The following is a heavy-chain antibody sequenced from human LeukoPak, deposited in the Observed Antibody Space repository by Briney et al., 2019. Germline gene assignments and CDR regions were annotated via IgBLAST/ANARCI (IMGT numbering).Heavy chain of an antibody. J-gene: IGHJ6*04. CDR3: ARDTITMVRGANVIYYGMDV. CDR1: GGSISSSSYY. CDR2: IYYSGST. Sequence: SSETLSLTCTVSGGSISSSSYYWGWIRQPPGKGLEWIGSIYYSGSTYYNPSLKSRVTISVDTSKNQFSLKLSSVTAADTAVYYCARDTITMVRGANVIYYGMDVWGKGTTVTVSS. D-gene: IGHD3-10*01. V-gene: IGHV4-39*02.